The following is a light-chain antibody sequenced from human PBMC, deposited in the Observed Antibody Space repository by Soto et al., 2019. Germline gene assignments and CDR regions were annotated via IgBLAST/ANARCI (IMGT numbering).Light chain of an antibody. CDR1: QGITNS. Sequence: DIQMTQSPSSLSASVGDRVTITCRASQGITNSLAWYQQKPGKIPKLLIYAASTLQSGFPSRYSGSRSETDFTRNISRLQPEDCATYYCQKDTSVPFTFGPGTKVDIK. V-gene: IGKV1-27*01. CDR2: AAS. J-gene: IGKJ3*01. CDR3: QKDTSVPFT.